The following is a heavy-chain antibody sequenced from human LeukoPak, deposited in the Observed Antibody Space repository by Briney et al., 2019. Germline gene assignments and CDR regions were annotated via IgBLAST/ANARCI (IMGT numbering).Heavy chain of an antibody. J-gene: IGHJ3*02. D-gene: IGHD1-20*01. V-gene: IGHV1-2*02. CDR3: ARVEIITGSSEDAFDI. Sequence: ASVKVSCKASGYTFTGYYMHWVRQAPGQGLEWMGWINPNSGGTNYAQKLQGRVTMTTDTSTSTAYMELRSLRSDDTAVYYCARVEIITGSSEDAFDIWGQGTMVTVSS. CDR2: INPNSGGT. CDR1: GYTFTGYY.